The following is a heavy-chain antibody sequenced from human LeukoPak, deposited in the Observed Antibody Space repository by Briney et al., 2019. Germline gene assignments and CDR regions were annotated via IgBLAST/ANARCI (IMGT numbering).Heavy chain of an antibody. CDR3: ARGEYYYDGGY. D-gene: IGHD3-22*01. Sequence: GGPLRLSCAASGLTFSSFWMSWVRQARGKGLEGVANIKRDGSEKYYVDSVKGRFTISRDNAKNSLYLQMNSLRVEDTAVYYCARGEYYYDGGYWGQGTLVTVSS. J-gene: IGHJ1*01. CDR1: GLTFSSFW. CDR2: IKRDGSEK. V-gene: IGHV3-7*04.